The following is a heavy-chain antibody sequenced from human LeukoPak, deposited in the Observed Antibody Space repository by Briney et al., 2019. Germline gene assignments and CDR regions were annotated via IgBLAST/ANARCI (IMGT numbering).Heavy chain of an antibody. CDR3: AKPHPRSSSSWTFDY. Sequence: GGSLRLSCAASGFTFSSYAMRWVRQAPGKGLEWVSAISGSGGSTYYADSVKGRFTISRDNSKNTLYLQMNSLRAEDTAVYYCAKPHPRSSSSWTFDYWGQGTLVTVSS. CDR1: GFTFSSYA. V-gene: IGHV3-23*01. D-gene: IGHD6-13*01. J-gene: IGHJ4*02. CDR2: ISGSGGST.